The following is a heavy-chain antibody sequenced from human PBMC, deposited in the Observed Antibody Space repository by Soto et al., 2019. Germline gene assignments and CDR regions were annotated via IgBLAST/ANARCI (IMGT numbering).Heavy chain of an antibody. CDR1: GYTFTDYY. V-gene: IGHV1-2*02. J-gene: IGHJ3*02. CDR3: ARSRKDYGSAFDI. Sequence: ASVKVSCKASGYTFTDYYMHWVRQAPGQGLEWMGWINPNSGGANYAQKFQGRVTMTRDTSISTAYMDLSRLRSDDTAVYYCARSRKDYGSAFDIWGQGTMVTGSS. CDR2: INPNSGGA. D-gene: IGHD4-17*01.